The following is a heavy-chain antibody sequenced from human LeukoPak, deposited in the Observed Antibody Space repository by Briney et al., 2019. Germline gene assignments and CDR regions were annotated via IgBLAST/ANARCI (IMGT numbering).Heavy chain of an antibody. D-gene: IGHD1-26*01. CDR2: IIPILGIA. V-gene: IGHV1-69*04. Sequence: SVKVSCKASGGTFSSYAISWVRQAPGQGLEWMGRIIPILGIANYAQKFQGRVTITADKSTSTAYMGLSSLRSEDTAVYYCARASPVGQTFDYWGQGTLVTVSS. CDR1: GGTFSSYA. CDR3: ARASPVGQTFDY. J-gene: IGHJ4*02.